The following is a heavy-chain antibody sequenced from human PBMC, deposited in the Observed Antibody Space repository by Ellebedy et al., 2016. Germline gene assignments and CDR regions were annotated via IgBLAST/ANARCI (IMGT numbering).Heavy chain of an antibody. CDR3: AISGQFAH. J-gene: IGHJ4*02. CDR2: ITGSGGET. D-gene: IGHD3-10*01. Sequence: GESLKISXAASGFTFSSHGMSWVRQAPGKGLECVSPITGSGGETFYADSVKGRFTMSRDNSKNTVYLQMNSLRAEDTALYYCAISGQFAHWGQGALVTVSS. CDR1: GFTFSSHG. V-gene: IGHV3-23*01.